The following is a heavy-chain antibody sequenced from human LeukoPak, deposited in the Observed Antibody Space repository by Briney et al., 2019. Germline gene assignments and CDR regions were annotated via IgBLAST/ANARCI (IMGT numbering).Heavy chain of an antibody. CDR2: ICYSVST. CDR1: GDSVSSSTYY. V-gene: IGHV4-39*02. J-gene: IGHJ4*02. CDR3: AREGGWFGELLEKGPFDY. Sequence: SETLSLTCTVSGDSVSSSTYYWDWIRQPPGKGLEWIGNICYSVSTYYNPSLRSRVTMSVDTSKNQFSLRLSSVTAADTAVYYCAREGGWFGELLEKGPFDYWGQGTLVTVSS. D-gene: IGHD3-10*01.